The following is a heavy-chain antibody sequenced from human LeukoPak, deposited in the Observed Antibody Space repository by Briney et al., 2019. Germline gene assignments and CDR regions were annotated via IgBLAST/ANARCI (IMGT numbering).Heavy chain of an antibody. D-gene: IGHD3-22*01. CDR3: ARDSYYDSSGYHPSDY. Sequence: GGSLRLSCAASGFTFSSYSMNWVRQAPGKGLEWVSSISSSSSYIYYADSVKGRFTISRDNAKNSLYLQMNSLRAEDTAVYYCARDSYYDSSGYHPSDYWGQGTLVTVSS. CDR1: GFTFSSYS. J-gene: IGHJ4*02. V-gene: IGHV3-21*01. CDR2: ISSSSSYI.